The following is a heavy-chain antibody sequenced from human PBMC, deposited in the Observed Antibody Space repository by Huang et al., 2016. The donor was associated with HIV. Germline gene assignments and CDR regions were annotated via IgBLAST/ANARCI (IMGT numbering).Heavy chain of an antibody. Sequence: QVQLVQSGAEVKKPGASVKVSCKASGYTFTSYDINGVRQATGQGLEWMGVMNPNSGNTGYAQKFQGRVTITRNTSISTAYMELNSLRSEDTAVYYCARASLGSSWYYEFDPWGQGTLVTVSS. CDR1: GYTFTSYD. CDR2: MNPNSGNT. J-gene: IGHJ5*02. V-gene: IGHV1-8*03. D-gene: IGHD6-13*01. CDR3: ARASLGSSWYYEFDP.